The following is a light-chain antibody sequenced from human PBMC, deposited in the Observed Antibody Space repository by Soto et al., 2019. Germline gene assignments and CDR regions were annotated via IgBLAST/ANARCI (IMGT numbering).Light chain of an antibody. CDR3: QQLNTYPVT. CDR2: DAS. J-gene: IGKJ4*01. V-gene: IGKV1-5*01. Sequence: DIPMTQSPSSPSASVGDRVTITCRASQSISRWLAWYQQKPGKAPKILISDASTLQSGVPARFSGSGSGTDFTLSITSLQPEDFATYYCQQLNTYPVTFGEGTKVDI. CDR1: QSISRW.